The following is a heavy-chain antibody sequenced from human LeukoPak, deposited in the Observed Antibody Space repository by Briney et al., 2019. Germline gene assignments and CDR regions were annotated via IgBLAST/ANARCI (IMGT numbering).Heavy chain of an antibody. Sequence: GGSLRLSRAASGFTFSSYSINWVRQAPGKGLEWVSYISISTSTIYYADSVKGRFTISRDNAKNSLYLQMNSLRAEDTAVYYCARDLGIAAAGGYECCGQGSLVNVSS. J-gene: IGHJ4*02. D-gene: IGHD6-13*01. CDR2: ISISTSTI. V-gene: IGHV3-48*01. CDR1: GFTFSSYS. CDR3: ARDLGIAAAGGYEC.